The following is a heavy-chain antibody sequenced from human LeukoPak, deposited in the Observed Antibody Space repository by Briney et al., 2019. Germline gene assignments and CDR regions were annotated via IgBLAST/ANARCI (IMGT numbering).Heavy chain of an antibody. J-gene: IGHJ4*02. CDR1: GYSISSGYY. CDR3: ARVYGSYYVYYFDY. CDR2: IYHSGST. D-gene: IGHD3-10*01. V-gene: IGHV4-38-2*02. Sequence: PSETLSLTCTVSGYSISSGYYWGWIRQPPGKGLEWIGSIYHSGSTYYNPSLKSRVTISVDTSKNQFSLKLSSVTAADTAVYYCARVYGSYYVYYFDYWGQGTLVTVSS.